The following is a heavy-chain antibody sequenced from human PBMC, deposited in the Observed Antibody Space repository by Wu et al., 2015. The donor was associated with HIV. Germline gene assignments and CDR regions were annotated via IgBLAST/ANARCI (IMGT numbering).Heavy chain of an antibody. CDR1: GDGFTSYA. J-gene: IGHJ4*02. V-gene: IGHV1-24*01. CDR2: FDPEDDET. D-gene: IGHD2/OR15-2a*01. Sequence: QVHLIQFGAEVKEPGSSVKVTCKASGDGFTSYAVSWVRQAPGQGLEWMGGFDPEDDETTYAQSFQGRLTMTEDTSTDTAYMELSSLSSDDTAVYFCATEFLHYFDDWGQGTLVTVSS. CDR3: ATEFLHYFDD.